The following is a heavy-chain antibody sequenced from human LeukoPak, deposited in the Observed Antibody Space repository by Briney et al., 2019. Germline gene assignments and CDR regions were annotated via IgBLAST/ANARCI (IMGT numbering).Heavy chain of an antibody. CDR2: INPKSGGT. CDR1: GYTFTGYF. Sequence: ASVKVSRKASGYTFTGYFIHWVRQAPGQGLEWMGWINPKSGGTNYQQKFQDRVTMTRDTSITTAYMEMSRLRSDDTAVYYCARETGYCSGGRCYFIYWGQGTLVTVSS. CDR3: ARETGYCSGGRCYFIY. D-gene: IGHD2-15*01. V-gene: IGHV1-2*02. J-gene: IGHJ4*02.